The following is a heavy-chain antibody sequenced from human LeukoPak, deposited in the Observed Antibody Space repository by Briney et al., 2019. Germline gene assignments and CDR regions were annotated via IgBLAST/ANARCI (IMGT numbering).Heavy chain of an antibody. CDR2: INHLGAT. J-gene: IGHJ4*02. V-gene: IGHV4-34*01. D-gene: IGHD2-21*01. Sequence: LEWIGEINHLGATNYTPSLKSRVTISVDRSKNQFSLKVSSVTAADTAVYFCARGQIPLDYWGQGTLVTVSS. CDR3: ARGQIPLDY.